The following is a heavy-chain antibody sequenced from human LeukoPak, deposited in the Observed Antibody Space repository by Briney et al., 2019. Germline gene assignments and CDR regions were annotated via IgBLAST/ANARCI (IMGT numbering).Heavy chain of an antibody. CDR1: GGSFSGYY. CDR3: ARGSAMAVTRYDY. V-gene: IGHV4-34*01. CDR2: INHSGST. J-gene: IGHJ4*02. Sequence: TSETLSLTCAVYGGSFSGYYWSWIRQPPGKGLEWIGEINHSGSTNYNPSLKSRVTISVDTSKNQFSLKLSSVTAADTAVYYCARGSAMAVTRYDYWGQGTLVTVSS. D-gene: IGHD4-23*01.